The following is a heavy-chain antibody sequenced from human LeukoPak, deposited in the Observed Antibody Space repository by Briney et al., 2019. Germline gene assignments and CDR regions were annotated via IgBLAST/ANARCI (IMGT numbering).Heavy chain of an antibody. D-gene: IGHD3-22*01. Sequence: GASVKVSCKTSVYTFTGYYMHWVRQAPGQGLEWMGWINPNSGDTNYAQKFQGRVTMTRDTSISTAYMELSRLISDDTAVYYCARDPGDSSGYLSQSDYWGQGTLVTVSS. V-gene: IGHV1-2*02. J-gene: IGHJ4*02. CDR1: VYTFTGYY. CDR2: INPNSGDT. CDR3: ARDPGDSSGYLSQSDY.